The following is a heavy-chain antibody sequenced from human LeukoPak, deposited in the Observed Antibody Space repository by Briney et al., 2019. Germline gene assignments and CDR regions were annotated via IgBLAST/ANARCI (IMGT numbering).Heavy chain of an antibody. CDR1: GGSFSGYY. J-gene: IGHJ4*02. CDR2: INHSGST. V-gene: IGHV4-34*01. CDR3: ARGSYDVLTGYSTLGEY. D-gene: IGHD3-9*01. Sequence: SETLSLTCAVYGGSFSGYYWSWIRQPPGKGLEWIGEINHSGSTNYNPSLKSRVTISVDTSKNQFSLKLSSVTAADTAVYYCARGSYDVLTGYSTLGEYWGQGTLVTVSS.